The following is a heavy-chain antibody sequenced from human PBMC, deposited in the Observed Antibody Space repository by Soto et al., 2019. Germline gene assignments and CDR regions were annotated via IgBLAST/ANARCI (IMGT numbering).Heavy chain of an antibody. V-gene: IGHV4-30-2*01. CDR2: IYHSGST. CDR3: ARVPSP. Sequence: TSETLSLTCAVSGGSISSGGYSWSWIRQPPGKGLEWIGYIYHSGSTYCNPSLKSRVTISVDRSKNQFSLKLSSVTAADTAVYYCARVPSPWGQGTLVTVSS. J-gene: IGHJ5*02. CDR1: GGSISSGGYS.